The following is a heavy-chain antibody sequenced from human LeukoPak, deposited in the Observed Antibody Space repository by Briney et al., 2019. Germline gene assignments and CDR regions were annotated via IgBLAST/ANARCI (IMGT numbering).Heavy chain of an antibody. CDR3: ARGSGWYFY. D-gene: IGHD6-19*01. V-gene: IGHV4-59*01. CDR2: ICGGRNT. CDR1: GDSISSC. Sequence: PSETLSLTCTVSGDSISSCWSWVRQPPGKGLEWIGYICGGRNTNYNPSLKNRVTISVGTSKNQLSLKLNSVTAADTAVYFCARGSGWYFYWGQGTLVTVSS. J-gene: IGHJ4*02.